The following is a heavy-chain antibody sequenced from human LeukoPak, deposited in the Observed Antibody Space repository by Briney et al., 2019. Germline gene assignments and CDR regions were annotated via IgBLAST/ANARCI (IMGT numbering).Heavy chain of an antibody. V-gene: IGHV4-59*08. CDR3: ARHYVFVSGGSSFDY. CDR1: GGSISGYY. J-gene: IGHJ4*02. D-gene: IGHD3-16*01. CDR2: IYSSGST. Sequence: SETLSLTCTVSGGSISGYYWSWIRQPPGKGLEWIGYIYSSGSTNYNPSLKSRITIPLDTSKNQFSLNLNSVTAADTAVYYCARHYVFVSGGSSFDYWGQGTLVTVSS.